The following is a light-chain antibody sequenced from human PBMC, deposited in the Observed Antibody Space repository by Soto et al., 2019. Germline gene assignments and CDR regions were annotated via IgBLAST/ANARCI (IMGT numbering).Light chain of an antibody. CDR1: QSVSTY. CDR3: QQGGS. CDR2: DAS. V-gene: IGKV3-11*01. Sequence: EIVMTQSPATLSVSPGERATLSCRASQSVSTYLAWYQQKPGQAPRLLIYDASNRATGIPARFSGSGSGTDFTLTISSLEPEDFAVYYCQQGGSFGGGTKVEIK. J-gene: IGKJ4*01.